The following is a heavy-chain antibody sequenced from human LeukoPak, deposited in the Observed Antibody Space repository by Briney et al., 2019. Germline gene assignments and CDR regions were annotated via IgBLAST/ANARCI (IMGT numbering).Heavy chain of an antibody. CDR2: IGGGGDDT. CDR1: EFRFNEYA. D-gene: IGHD2-8*01. Sequence: GGSLRLSCAASEFRFNEYAMNWVRQAPGKWLEWVSHIGGGGDDTEYADSVKGHFTVSRDNSKNILYLQMNSLRAEDTAVYYCVKDAVARNGVYDAFDIWGQGAMVIVSS. V-gene: IGHV3-23*01. J-gene: IGHJ3*02. CDR3: VKDAVARNGVYDAFDI.